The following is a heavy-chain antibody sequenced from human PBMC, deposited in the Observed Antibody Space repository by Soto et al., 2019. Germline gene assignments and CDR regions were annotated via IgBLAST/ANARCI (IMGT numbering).Heavy chain of an antibody. CDR2: ISSTTNYI. V-gene: IGHV3-21*01. CDR1: GFTFTRYS. J-gene: IGHJ4*02. CDR3: ARESEDLTSNFDY. Sequence: PGGSLLLSCAASGFTFTRYSMNWVRPAPGKGLEWVSSISSTTNYIYYADSMKGRFTVSRDNAKNSVYLEMNSLSAEDTAVYYCARESEDLTSNFDYWGQGTLVTVSS.